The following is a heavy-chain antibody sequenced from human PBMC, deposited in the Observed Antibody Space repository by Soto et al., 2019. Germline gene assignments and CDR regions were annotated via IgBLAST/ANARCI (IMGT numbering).Heavy chain of an antibody. J-gene: IGHJ5*02. CDR1: GYSITSYL. V-gene: IGHV5-10-1*01. Sequence: PGESMKISCKGSGYSITSYLSSWVRQMPGKGLEWMGRIDPSDSYTNYSPSFQGHVTISADKSISTAYLQWSSLKASDTAMYYCARRHSSSSAFDPWGQGTLVTVSS. CDR3: ARRHSSSSAFDP. D-gene: IGHD6-13*01. CDR2: IDPSDSYT.